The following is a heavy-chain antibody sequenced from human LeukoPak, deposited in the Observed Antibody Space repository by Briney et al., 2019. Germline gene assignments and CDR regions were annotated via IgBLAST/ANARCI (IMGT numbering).Heavy chain of an antibody. D-gene: IGHD1-26*01. V-gene: IGHV4-39*07. CDR1: GGSISSSSYY. CDR3: ARTIVGAPYYYYYMDV. J-gene: IGHJ6*03. Sequence: SETLSLTCTVSGGSISSSSYYWGWIRQPPGKGLEWIGSIYYSGSTYYNPSLKSRVTISVDTSKNQFSLKLSSVTAADTAVYYCARTIVGAPYYYYYMDVWGKGTTVTVSS. CDR2: IYYSGST.